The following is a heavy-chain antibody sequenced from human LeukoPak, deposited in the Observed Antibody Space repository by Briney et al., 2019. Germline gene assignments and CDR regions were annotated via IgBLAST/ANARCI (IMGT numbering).Heavy chain of an antibody. J-gene: IGHJ4*02. D-gene: IGHD3-16*01. CDR3: ARGRITLGEATDY. V-gene: IGHV3-74*01. CDR1: GFIFSNYW. CDR2: IKSDGSDT. Sequence: PGGSLRLSCAASGFIFSNYWMYWFRQAPGEGLVWVSRIKSDGSDTTYADSVKGRFTISRDNAKNTLYLQMSSLRAEDTAVYYCARGRITLGEATDYWGQGTLVTVSS.